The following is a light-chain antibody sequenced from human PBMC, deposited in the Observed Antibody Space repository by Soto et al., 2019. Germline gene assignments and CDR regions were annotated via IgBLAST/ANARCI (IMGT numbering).Light chain of an antibody. CDR2: QAS. CDR1: QSISSW. J-gene: IGKJ2*01. V-gene: IGKV1-5*03. Sequence: DIQMTQSPSTLSASVGDRVTITCRASQSISSWLAWYQQKPGKAPKLLIYQASSLESGIPSRFSGSGSGTEFTLTISSLQPDDFATYYCQQYNGYSGYTFGQGTKLEIK. CDR3: QQYNGYSGYT.